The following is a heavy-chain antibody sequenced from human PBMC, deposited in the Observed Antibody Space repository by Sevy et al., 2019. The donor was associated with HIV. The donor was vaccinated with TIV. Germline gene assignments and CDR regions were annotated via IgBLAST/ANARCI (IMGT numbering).Heavy chain of an antibody. CDR3: ARDLPDYGDYGRFDP. J-gene: IGHJ5*02. Sequence: SETLSLTCTVSGDSISSGPYYWSWIRQPAGKGLEWIGRIYPGGSTNYNPSLRGRVSISVDTSTNQFSLKLNSVTAADTAVYYCARDLPDYGDYGRFDPWGQGTLVTVSS. D-gene: IGHD4-17*01. CDR1: GDSISSGPYY. CDR2: IYPGGST. V-gene: IGHV4-61*02.